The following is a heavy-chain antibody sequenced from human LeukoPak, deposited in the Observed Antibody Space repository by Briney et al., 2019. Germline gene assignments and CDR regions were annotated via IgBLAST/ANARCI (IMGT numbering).Heavy chain of an antibody. CDR2: IYWNDDK. CDR3: THMVTDRLLDY. V-gene: IGHV2-5*01. J-gene: IGHJ4*02. Sequence: ESAPTLVKPTQTLTLTCAFSGFSLSTTGVDVGWIRQPPGKALEWLAHIYWNDDKRYSPSLKRRLTITKDTSKNQVVLTMTNMDPVDTATYHRTHMVTDRLLDYWGQGTLVTVSS. D-gene: IGHD2-21*02. CDR1: GFSLSTTGVD.